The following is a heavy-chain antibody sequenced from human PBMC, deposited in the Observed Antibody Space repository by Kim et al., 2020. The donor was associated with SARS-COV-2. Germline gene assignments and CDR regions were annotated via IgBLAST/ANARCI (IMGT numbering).Heavy chain of an antibody. J-gene: IGHJ4*02. V-gene: IGHV6-1*01. D-gene: IGHD1-26*01. Sequence: SQTLSLTCAISGDSVSSSRAAWNWIRKSPARGLEWLGRTYYRSNWYSDYEVSVRSRITINPDTSRNQFSLQLNSVTPEDTAVYFCARGALGPIGPSLNHVDYWGQGTLVTVSS. CDR2: TYYRSNWYS. CDR1: GDSVSSSRAA. CDR3: ARGALGPIGPSLNHVDY.